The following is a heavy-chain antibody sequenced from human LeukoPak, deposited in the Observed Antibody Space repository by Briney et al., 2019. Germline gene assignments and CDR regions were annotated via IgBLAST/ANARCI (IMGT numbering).Heavy chain of an antibody. D-gene: IGHD5-18*01. J-gene: IGHJ4*02. CDR3: ARGRTGVDTAMADAFDY. CDR1: GYTFTSYG. V-gene: IGHV1-18*04. Sequence: ASVKVSCKASGYTFTSYGISWVRQAPGQGLAWMGWISAYNGNTNYAQKLQGRVTMTTDTSTSTAYMELRSLRSDDTAVYYCARGRTGVDTAMADAFDYWGQGTLVTVSS. CDR2: ISAYNGNT.